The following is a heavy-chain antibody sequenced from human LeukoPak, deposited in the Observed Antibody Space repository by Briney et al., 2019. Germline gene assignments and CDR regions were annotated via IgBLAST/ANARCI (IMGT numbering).Heavy chain of an antibody. D-gene: IGHD3-3*01. Sequence: GGSLRLSCAPSGFIVTDAWMSWVRQAPGKGLEWVSGITWNSATIVYADSVKGRFTISRDNAKNSVYLQMNSLRAEDTALYYCAKGRGFFEGACFDYWGRGTLVTVSS. CDR3: AKGRGFFEGACFDY. J-gene: IGHJ4*02. V-gene: IGHV3-9*01. CDR1: GFIVTDAW. CDR2: ITWNSATI.